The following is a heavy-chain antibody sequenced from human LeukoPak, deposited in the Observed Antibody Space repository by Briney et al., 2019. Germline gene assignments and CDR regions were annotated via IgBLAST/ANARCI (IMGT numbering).Heavy chain of an antibody. D-gene: IGHD3-16*02. CDR2: ISYSGNT. CDR1: GGSISTYY. J-gene: IGHJ3*02. Sequence: SETLSLTCTVSGGSISTYYWSWIRQPPGKGLEWIGYISYSGNTNYNPSLKSRVTMSVDTSKNQFSLKLSSVTAADTAMYYCARRRDYVWGSYRYAFDIWGQGTMVTVSS. V-gene: IGHV4-59*01. CDR3: ARRRDYVWGSYRYAFDI.